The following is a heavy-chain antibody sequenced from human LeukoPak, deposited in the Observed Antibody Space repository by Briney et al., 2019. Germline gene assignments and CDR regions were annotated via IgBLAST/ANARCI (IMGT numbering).Heavy chain of an antibody. V-gene: IGHV3-30*02. D-gene: IGHD6-13*01. Sequence: GGSLRLSCAASGFTFSSYGMHWVRQAPGKGLEWVAFIRYDGSNEDYADSVKGRFTISRDNAKNTLYLQMNSLRDGDTAMYYCAKVEASSWYPGLDYWGQGTLVIVSS. CDR1: GFTFSSYG. CDR2: IRYDGSNE. J-gene: IGHJ4*02. CDR3: AKVEASSWYPGLDY.